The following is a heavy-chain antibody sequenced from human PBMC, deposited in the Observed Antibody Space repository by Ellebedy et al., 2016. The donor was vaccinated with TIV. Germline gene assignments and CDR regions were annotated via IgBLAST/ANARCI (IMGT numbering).Heavy chain of an antibody. CDR3: ARHVGDGSHFDY. D-gene: IGHD5-24*01. CDR1: EYTFITYW. J-gene: IGHJ4*02. V-gene: IGHV5-51*01. Sequence: GESLKISCTGSEYTFITYWIGWVRQMPGKGLEWMGIISPADSDTRYSPSFQGKVTISVDKSINTASLQWSSLKASDSAMYYCARHVGDGSHFDYWGQGTLVTVSS. CDR2: ISPADSDT.